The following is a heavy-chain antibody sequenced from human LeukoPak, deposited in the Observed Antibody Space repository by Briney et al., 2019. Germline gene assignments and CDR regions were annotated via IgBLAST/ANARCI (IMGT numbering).Heavy chain of an antibody. Sequence: SETLSLTCTVSGGSISSSSYYWGWIRQPPGKGLEWIGSTYYSGSTYYNPSLKSRVTISVDTSKNQFSLKLSSVTAADTAVYYCARPSPRGWHHYYYVDVWGKGTTVTVSS. CDR3: ARPSPRGWHHYYYVDV. CDR1: GGSISSSSYY. V-gene: IGHV4-39*01. J-gene: IGHJ6*03. D-gene: IGHD6-19*01. CDR2: TYYSGST.